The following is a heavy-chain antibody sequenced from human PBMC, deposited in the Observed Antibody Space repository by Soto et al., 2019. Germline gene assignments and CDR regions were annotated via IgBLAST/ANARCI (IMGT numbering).Heavy chain of an antibody. CDR3: ARDDGITIFGVVQIYYFYCMDV. CDR1: GFTFSSYG. V-gene: IGHV3-30*03. D-gene: IGHD3-3*01. J-gene: IGHJ6*02. CDR2: ISYDGSNK. Sequence: GGSLRLSCAASGFTFSSYGMHWVRQAPGKGLEWVAVISYDGSNKYYADSVKGRFTISRDNSKNTLYLQMNSLRAEDTAVYYCARDDGITIFGVVQIYYFYCMDVCRDVTTVPV.